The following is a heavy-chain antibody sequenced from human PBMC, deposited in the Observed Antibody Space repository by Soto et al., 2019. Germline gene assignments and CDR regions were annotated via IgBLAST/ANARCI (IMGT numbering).Heavy chain of an antibody. CDR1: GFSFSSYT. J-gene: IGHJ4*02. CDR3: ARDHLCALDY. Sequence: EVQLVESGGGLVQPGGSLRLSCAASGFSFSSYTMNWVRQAPGKGLEWVSYIGFGPTTIYYADSVKGRFTISRDNAKNSLYLQMNSLRDEDTAVYYCARDHLCALDYWGQGTLVTVSS. CDR2: IGFGPTTI. V-gene: IGHV3-48*02.